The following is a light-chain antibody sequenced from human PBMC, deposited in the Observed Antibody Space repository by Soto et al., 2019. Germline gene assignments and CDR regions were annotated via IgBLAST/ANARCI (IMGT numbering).Light chain of an antibody. CDR1: QTISSS. J-gene: IGKJ2*01. CDR3: QQHNDYTAVT. V-gene: IGKV1-5*01. CDR2: DAS. Sequence: DIQMTQSPSTLSASVGDRVTITCRASQTISSSLAWYQHKPGKAPKLLIFDASTLQTGVPSRVSGGGFGTEFTLTITGLQTDDFATYYCQQHNDYTAVTFGQGTKLEIK.